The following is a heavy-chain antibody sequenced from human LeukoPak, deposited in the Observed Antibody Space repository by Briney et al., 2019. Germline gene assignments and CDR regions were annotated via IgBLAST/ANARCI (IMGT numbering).Heavy chain of an antibody. CDR3: ARSNGGYLVLGY. J-gene: IGHJ4*02. Sequence: SETLSLTCTVSGGSISSYYWSWIRQPPGKRLEWIGYIYYSGSTNYNPSLKSRVTISVDTSKNQFSLKLSSVTAADTAVYYCARSNGGYLVLGYWGQGTLVTVSS. CDR1: GGSISSYY. D-gene: IGHD5-12*01. CDR2: IYYSGST. V-gene: IGHV4-59*12.